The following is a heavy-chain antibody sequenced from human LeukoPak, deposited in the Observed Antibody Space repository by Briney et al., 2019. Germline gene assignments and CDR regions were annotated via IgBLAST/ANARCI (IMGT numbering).Heavy chain of an antibody. CDR1: GFTFSSYW. Sequence: GGSLRLSCAASGFTFSSYWMSWVRQAPGKGLEWVANIKQDGSEKYYVDSVKGRFTISRGNAKNSLYLQMNSLRAEDTAVYYCARDLIYGDYGGAFDIWGQGTMVTVSS. CDR3: ARDLIYGDYGGAFDI. J-gene: IGHJ3*02. D-gene: IGHD4-17*01. V-gene: IGHV3-7*01. CDR2: IKQDGSEK.